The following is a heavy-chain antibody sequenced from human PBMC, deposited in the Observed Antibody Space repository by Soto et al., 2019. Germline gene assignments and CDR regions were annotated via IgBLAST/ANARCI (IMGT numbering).Heavy chain of an antibody. Sequence: PGGSLRLSCSASGFTFSSYAMHWVRQAPGKGLEYVSAISSNGGGTYYADSVKGRFTISRDNSKNTLYLQMSSLRAEDTAVYYCVKGRGYCSSTSCYFDSWGQGTLVTVSS. J-gene: IGHJ4*02. CDR1: GFTFSSYA. CDR2: ISSNGGGT. V-gene: IGHV3-64D*06. D-gene: IGHD2-2*01. CDR3: VKGRGYCSSTSCYFDS.